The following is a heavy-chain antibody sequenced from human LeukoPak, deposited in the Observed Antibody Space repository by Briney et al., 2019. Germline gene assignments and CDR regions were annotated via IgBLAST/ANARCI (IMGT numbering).Heavy chain of an antibody. D-gene: IGHD1-26*01. CDR1: GFTFSTYG. CDR2: ISYDGSNK. V-gene: IGHV3-30*19. CDR3: ARDDSGSYYYYYMDV. J-gene: IGHJ6*03. Sequence: GGSLRLSCAASGFTFSTYGMHWVRQAPGKGLEWVAVISYDGSNKYYADSVKGRFTISRDNSKNTLYLQMNSLRAEDTAVYYCARDDSGSYYYYYMDVWGKGTTVTVSS.